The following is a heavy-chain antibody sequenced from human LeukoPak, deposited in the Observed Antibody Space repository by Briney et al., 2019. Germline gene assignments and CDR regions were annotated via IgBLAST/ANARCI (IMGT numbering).Heavy chain of an antibody. CDR3: GRGPKAVGPHHDIDV. V-gene: IGHV1-18*01. CDR2: ISAYSGDT. Sequence: ASVKVSCKASGYTFTSYGISWVRQAPGQGLEWMGWISAYSGDTNYAQKFQGRATMTTDTSTSTAYMELRSLSSEDTAVYYCGRGPKAVGPHHDIDVWGRGTTLTVSS. CDR1: GYTFTSYG. J-gene: IGHJ6*02.